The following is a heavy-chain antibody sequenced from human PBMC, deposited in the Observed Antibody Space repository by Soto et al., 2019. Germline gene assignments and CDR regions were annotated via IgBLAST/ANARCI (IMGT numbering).Heavy chain of an antibody. J-gene: IGHJ4*02. CDR2: INNSGST. Sequence: SETLSLTCAVYGGSFSGYYWSWIRQPPGKGLEWIGEINNSGSTNYNPSLKSRVTISVDTSKNQFSLKLSSVTAADTAVYYCARGSDTYSGYDFDYWGQGTLVTVSS. CDR3: ARGSDTYSGYDFDY. D-gene: IGHD5-12*01. V-gene: IGHV4-34*01. CDR1: GGSFSGYY.